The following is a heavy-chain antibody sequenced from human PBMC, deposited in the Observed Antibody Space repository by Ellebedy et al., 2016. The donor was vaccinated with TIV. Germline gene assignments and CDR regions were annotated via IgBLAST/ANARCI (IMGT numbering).Heavy chain of an antibody. CDR2: ISSSSSYI. D-gene: IGHD6-19*01. V-gene: IGHV3-21*01. CDR1: GFTFSSYA. CDR3: ARDIAVAGSGFDY. J-gene: IGHJ4*02. Sequence: GESLKISXAASGFTFSSYAMSWVRQAPGKGLEWVSSISSSSSYIYYADSVKGRFTISRDNAKNSLYLQMNSLRAEDTAVYYCARDIAVAGSGFDYWGQGTLVTVSS.